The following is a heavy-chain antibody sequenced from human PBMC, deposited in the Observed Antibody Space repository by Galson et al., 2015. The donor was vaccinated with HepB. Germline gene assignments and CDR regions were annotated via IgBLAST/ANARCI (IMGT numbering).Heavy chain of an antibody. V-gene: IGHV1-18*01. CDR3: ARGGGIIYY. Sequence: SVKVSCKASGYTFSSYGLSWVRQAPGQGLEWMGWISTYNGNTNYAQNLQGRVTMTRDTSTSTAYTELRSLTSDDTAVYYCARGGGIIYYWGQGTLVTVSS. D-gene: IGHD3-10*01. J-gene: IGHJ4*02. CDR2: ISTYNGNT. CDR1: GYTFSSYG.